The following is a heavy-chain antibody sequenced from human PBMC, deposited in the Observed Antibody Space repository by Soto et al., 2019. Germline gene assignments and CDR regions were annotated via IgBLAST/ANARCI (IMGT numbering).Heavy chain of an antibody. CDR2: INTNGVNT. CDR1: GFTFSGYA. Sequence: EVQLVESGGGLVQPGGSLRLSCAASGFTFSGYALFWVRQAPGKGLEYVSAINTNGVNTFYAKSVKGRFTISRDNSKNTMYLQMGSLRAEDMYVYYCARGRVEDSSGWATYFDYWGQGTLVTVSS. V-gene: IGHV3-64*01. J-gene: IGHJ4*02. D-gene: IGHD6-19*01. CDR3: ARGRVEDSSGWATYFDY.